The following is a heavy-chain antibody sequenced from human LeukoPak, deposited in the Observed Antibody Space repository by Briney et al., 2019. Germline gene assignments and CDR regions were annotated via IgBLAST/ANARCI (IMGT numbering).Heavy chain of an antibody. D-gene: IGHD3-3*01. J-gene: IGHJ6*02. Sequence: SETLSLTCTVSGGSISSGDYYWSWLRQPPGKGLEWIGYIYYSGSTYYNPSLKSRVTISVDTSKNQFSLKLSSVTAADTAVYYCARGQIWSGYSCGMDVWGQGTTVTVSS. CDR3: ARGQIWSGYSCGMDV. CDR1: GGSISSGDYY. CDR2: IYYSGST. V-gene: IGHV4-30-4*01.